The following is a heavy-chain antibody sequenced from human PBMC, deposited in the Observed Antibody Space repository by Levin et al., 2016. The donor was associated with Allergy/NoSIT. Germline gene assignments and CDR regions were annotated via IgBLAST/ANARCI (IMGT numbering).Heavy chain of an antibody. CDR2: ISVHNGLT. J-gene: IGHJ6*02. V-gene: IGHV1-18*01. D-gene: IGHD3-9*01. CDR3: ARELRDYIFGMDV. Sequence: ASVKVSCKASGYAFPSRGISWVRQAPGQGLEWMGWISVHNGLTEYAQNFQDRVTMTTDTSTGTAYMELRSLRSDDAAVYYCARELRDYIFGMDVWGQGTTVIVSS. CDR1: GYAFPSRG.